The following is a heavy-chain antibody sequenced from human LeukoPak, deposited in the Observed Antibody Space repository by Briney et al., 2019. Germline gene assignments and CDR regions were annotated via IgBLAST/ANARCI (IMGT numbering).Heavy chain of an antibody. Sequence: GASVKVSCKASGYTFTSYDINWVRQATGQGLEWMGWMNPNSGNTGYAQKFQGRVTITRNTSISTAYMELSSPRSEDTAVYYCARGSRLNYDFWSGYYSGNAAFDIWGQGTMVTVSS. D-gene: IGHD3-3*01. V-gene: IGHV1-8*03. CDR3: ARGSRLNYDFWSGYYSGNAAFDI. J-gene: IGHJ3*02. CDR1: GYTFTSYD. CDR2: MNPNSGNT.